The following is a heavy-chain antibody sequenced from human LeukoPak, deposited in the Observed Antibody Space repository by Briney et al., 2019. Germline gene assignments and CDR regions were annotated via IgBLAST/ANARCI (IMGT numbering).Heavy chain of an antibody. V-gene: IGHV3-48*01. J-gene: IGHJ6*03. CDR3: ARETDYDFWSGYPRNNYMDV. CDR2: ISSSSSTI. D-gene: IGHD3-3*01. Sequence: GGSLRLSCAASGFTFSSYSMNWVRQAPGKGLEWVSYISSSSSTIYYADSVKGRFTISRDNAKNSLYLQMNSLRAEDTAVYYCARETDYDFWSGYPRNNYMDVWGKGTTVTVSS. CDR1: GFTFSSYS.